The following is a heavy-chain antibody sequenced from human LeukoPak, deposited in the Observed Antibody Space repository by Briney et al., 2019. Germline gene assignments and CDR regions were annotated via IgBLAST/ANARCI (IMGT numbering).Heavy chain of an antibody. CDR1: GGSISSGGYY. Sequence: ASETLSLTCTVSGGSISSGGYYWSWIRQHPGKGLEWIGYIYYSGSTYYNPSLKSRVTISVDTSKNQFSLKLSSVTAADTAVYYCARDLHDYYYYYGMDVWGQGTTVTVSS. CDR3: ARDLHDYYYYYGMDV. CDR2: IYYSGST. J-gene: IGHJ6*02. V-gene: IGHV4-31*03.